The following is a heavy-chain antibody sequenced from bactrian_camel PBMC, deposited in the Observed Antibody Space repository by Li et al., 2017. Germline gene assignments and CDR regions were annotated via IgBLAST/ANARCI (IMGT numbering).Heavy chain of an antibody. V-gene: IGHV3S1*01. CDR1: GLTFVGGNC. D-gene: IGHD2*01. J-gene: IGHJ6*01. Sequence: HVQLVESGGGSVQAGGSLRLSCAASGLTFVGGNCMGWFRQAPGREREGVAGIYSGGEPTYYHDAVKGRFTISRDNRENSVYLGMNNLKPEYTAMYYCVADETCVRWYLPAGSADFGAWGQGTQVTVS. CDR3: VADETCVRWYLPAGSADFGA. CDR2: IYSGGEPT.